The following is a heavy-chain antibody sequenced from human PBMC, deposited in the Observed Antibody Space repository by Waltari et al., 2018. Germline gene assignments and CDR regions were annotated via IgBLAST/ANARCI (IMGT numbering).Heavy chain of an antibody. CDR1: GGSFSGYY. J-gene: IGHJ5*02. V-gene: IGHV4-34*01. CDR3: ARGTSGWYGLAGWFDP. D-gene: IGHD6-19*01. CDR2: INHSGST. Sequence: QVQLQQWGAGLLKPSETLSLTCAVSGGSFSGYYWSWIRQPPGKGLEWIGEINHSGSTNYNPSLKSRVTISVDTSKNQFSLKLSSVTAADTAVYYCARGTSGWYGLAGWFDPWGQGTLVTVSS.